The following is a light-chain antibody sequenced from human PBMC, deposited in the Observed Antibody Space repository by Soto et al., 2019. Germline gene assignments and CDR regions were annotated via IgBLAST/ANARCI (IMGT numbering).Light chain of an antibody. J-gene: IGKJ3*01. CDR3: QQYNNWPPLFT. CDR2: GAS. CDR1: QSVSSN. V-gene: IGKV3-15*01. Sequence: EIVMTQSPATLSVSPGERATLSCRASQSVSSNLAWYQQKPGQAPRLLIYGASTRATGIPARFSGSGSGTEFTLTLSRLQSEDFAVYYCQQYNNWPPLFTFGPGTQVDIK.